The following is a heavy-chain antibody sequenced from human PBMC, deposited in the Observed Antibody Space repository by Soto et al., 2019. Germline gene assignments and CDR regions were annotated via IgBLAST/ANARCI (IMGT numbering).Heavy chain of an antibody. J-gene: IGHJ5*02. CDR3: ASHYYDSRVHFDP. CDR2: VIPMFGTS. V-gene: IGHV1-69*06. CDR1: GGTFSRYA. D-gene: IGHD3-22*01. Sequence: QVQLVQSGAEVKKPGYSVKVSCTASGGTFSRYAISWVRQAPGQGLEWMGGVIPMFGTSNYAQKFQGRVTITADKSASTAYLELSSLRSEDTAVYYCASHYYDSRVHFDPWGQGTLVTVSS.